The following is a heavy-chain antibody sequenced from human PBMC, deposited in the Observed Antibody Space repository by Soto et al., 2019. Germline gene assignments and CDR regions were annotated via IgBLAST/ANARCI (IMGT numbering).Heavy chain of an antibody. CDR2: ISGSGGST. CDR3: AKDRLSLDSRGYPDF. CDR1: GFTFSSYA. V-gene: IGHV3-23*01. J-gene: IGHJ4*02. Sequence: GGSLRLSCAASGFTFSSYAMSWVRQAPGKGLEWVSAISGSGGSTYYADSVKGRFTISRDNSKNTLYLQMNSLRAEDTGVYYCAKDRLSLDSRGYPDFWGQGTLVTVSS. D-gene: IGHD3-22*01.